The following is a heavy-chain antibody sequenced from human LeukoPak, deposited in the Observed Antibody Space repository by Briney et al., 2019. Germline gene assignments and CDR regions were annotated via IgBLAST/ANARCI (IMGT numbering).Heavy chain of an antibody. D-gene: IGHD5-24*01. CDR1: GFTFSDSY. CDR3: ARGSRTIELGDDY. CDR2: ISSSSSDT. Sequence: GGSLRLSCAASGFTFSDSYMSWIRQTPGKGLEWLSYISSSSSDTNYAHSVKGRFTISRDNAKNSLYLQMNSLRAEDTAVYYCARGSRTIELGDDYWGQGTLVTVSS. V-gene: IGHV3-11*06. J-gene: IGHJ4*02.